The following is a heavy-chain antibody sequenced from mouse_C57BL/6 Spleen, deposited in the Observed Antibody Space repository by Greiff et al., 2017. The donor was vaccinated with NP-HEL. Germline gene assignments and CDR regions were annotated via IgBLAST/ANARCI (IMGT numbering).Heavy chain of an antibody. D-gene: IGHD1-1*01. J-gene: IGHJ1*03. CDR3: TRDEGYYYGSSFNWYFDV. V-gene: IGHV5-9-1*02. CDR1: GFTFSSYA. CDR2: ISSGGDYI. Sequence: EVMLVESGEGLVKPGGSLKLSCAASGFTFSSYAMSWVRQTPEKRLEWVAYISSGGDYIYYADPVKGRFTISRDNARNTLYLQMSSLKSEDTAMYYCTRDEGYYYGSSFNWYFDVWGTGTTVTVSS.